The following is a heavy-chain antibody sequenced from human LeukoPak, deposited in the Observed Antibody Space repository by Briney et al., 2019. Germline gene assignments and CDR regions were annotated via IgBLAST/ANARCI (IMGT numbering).Heavy chain of an antibody. CDR1: GFSLSTSGVD. CDR3: AHRRREGTVTTGFDY. J-gene: IGHJ4*02. D-gene: IGHD4-17*01. Sequence: SGPTLVNPTQTLTLTCTFSGFSLSTSGVDVGWIRQPPGKALEWLALIYWNDDKRYSPSLKSRVTITKDTSKNQVVLTMTNMDPVDTATYYCAHRRREGTVTTGFDYWGQGTLVTVSS. CDR2: IYWNDDK. V-gene: IGHV2-5*01.